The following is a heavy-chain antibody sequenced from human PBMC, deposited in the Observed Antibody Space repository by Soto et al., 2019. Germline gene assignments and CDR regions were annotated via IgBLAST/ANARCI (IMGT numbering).Heavy chain of an antibody. J-gene: IGHJ4*02. CDR3: ARSIVVVTALDY. D-gene: IGHD2-21*02. V-gene: IGHV1-3*05. CDR2: INAGNGNT. CDR1: GYTFTSYA. Sequence: QVQLVQSGAEEKKPGASVKVSCKASGYTFTSYAMHWVRQAPGQRLEWMGWINAGNGNTKYSQKFQGRVTITRDPPASTAYMELSSLRSEDTAVYYCARSIVVVTALDYWGQATLVTVSS.